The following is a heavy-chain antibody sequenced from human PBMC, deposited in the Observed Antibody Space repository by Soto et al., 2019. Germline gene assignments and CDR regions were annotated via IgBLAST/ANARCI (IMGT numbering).Heavy chain of an antibody. CDR1: GFTFSTYG. D-gene: IGHD6-13*01. CDR2: ISDGGSNK. CDR3: AKDVSVAAADYYLDY. J-gene: IGHJ4*02. V-gene: IGHV3-30*18. Sequence: GGSLRLSCGASGFTFSTYGMHWVRQAPGKGLEWVAVISDGGSNKYYADSVKGRFIIPRDNSKNTLYLQMNSLGAEDTAVYYCAKDVSVAAADYYLDYWGQGTLVTVSS.